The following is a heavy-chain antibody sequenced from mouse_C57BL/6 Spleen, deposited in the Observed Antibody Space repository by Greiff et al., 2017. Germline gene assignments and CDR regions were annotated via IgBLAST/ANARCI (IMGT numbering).Heavy chain of an antibody. D-gene: IGHD1-1*01. Sequence: VQLHQSGAELVRPGASVTLSCKASGYTFTDYEMHWVKQTPVHGLEWIGAIDPETGGTAYNQKFKGKAILTADKSSSTAYMELRSLTSEDSAVYYCTRNHYYGSSYPFAYWGQGTLVTVSA. J-gene: IGHJ3*01. CDR1: GYTFTDYE. V-gene: IGHV1-15*01. CDR2: IDPETGGT. CDR3: TRNHYYGSSYPFAY.